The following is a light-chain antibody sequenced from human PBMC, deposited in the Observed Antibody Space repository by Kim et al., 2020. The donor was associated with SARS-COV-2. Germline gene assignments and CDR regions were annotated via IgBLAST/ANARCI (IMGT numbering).Light chain of an antibody. CDR3: QAWDSGTVV. Sequence: SYELTQPPSVSVSPGQAASITCSGDRLGDKYASWYQQKPGQSPVLVIYEDMKRPSGIPGRFSGSNSGNTATLTISGTQAMDEADYYCQAWDSGTVVFGGGIKLTVL. V-gene: IGLV3-1*01. CDR1: RLGDKY. J-gene: IGLJ3*02. CDR2: EDM.